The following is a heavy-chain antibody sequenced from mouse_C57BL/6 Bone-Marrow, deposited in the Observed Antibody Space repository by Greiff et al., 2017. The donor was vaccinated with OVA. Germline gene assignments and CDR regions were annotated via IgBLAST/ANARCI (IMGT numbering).Heavy chain of an antibody. CDR3: ARGYYYGSSNYFDY. CDR1: GYTFTDYN. J-gene: IGHJ2*01. Sequence: VQLQQSGPELVKPGASVKMSCKASGYTFTDYNMHWVKQSHGKSLEWIGYINPNNGGTSYNQKFKGKATLTVNKSSSTAYMELRSLTSEDSAVYYCARGYYYGSSNYFDYWGQGTTLTVSS. D-gene: IGHD1-1*01. CDR2: INPNNGGT. V-gene: IGHV1-22*01.